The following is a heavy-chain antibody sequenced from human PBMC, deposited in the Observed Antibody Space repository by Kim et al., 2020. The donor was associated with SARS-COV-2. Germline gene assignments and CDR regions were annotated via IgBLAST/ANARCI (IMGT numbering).Heavy chain of an antibody. CDR3: ARACTNYYDSSGCAPDAFDI. V-gene: IGHV1-8*01. Sequence: ASVKVSCKASGYTFTSYDINWVRQATGQGLEWMGWMNPNSGNTGYAQKFQGRVTMTRNTSISTAYMELSSLRSEDTAVYYCARACTNYYDSSGCAPDAFDIWGQGTMVTVSS. CDR1: GYTFTSYD. D-gene: IGHD3-22*01. J-gene: IGHJ3*02. CDR2: MNPNSGNT.